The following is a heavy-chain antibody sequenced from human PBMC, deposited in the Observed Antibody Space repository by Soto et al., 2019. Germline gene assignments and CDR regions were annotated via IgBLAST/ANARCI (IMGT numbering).Heavy chain of an antibody. J-gene: IGHJ4*02. CDR1: GYTFTRYV. CDR3: ARVAGYNSLDY. V-gene: IGHV1-2*02. CDR2: INPNSGGR. D-gene: IGHD5-12*01. Sequence: ASVKVSCTASGYTFTRYVISWVRQAPGQGLEWMGWINPNSGGRKYSQKFQGRVTMTRDTSISTAYMELSRLRSEDTAVYYCARVAGYNSLDYWGQGTLVTVS.